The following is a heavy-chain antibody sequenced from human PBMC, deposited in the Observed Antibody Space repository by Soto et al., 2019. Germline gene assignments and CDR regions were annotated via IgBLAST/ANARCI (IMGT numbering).Heavy chain of an antibody. CDR3: ARAVRDYDSSGYHFDY. J-gene: IGHJ4*02. CDR2: IYHSGST. CDR1: GGSISSGGYS. D-gene: IGHD3-22*01. Sequence: PSETLSLTCAVSGGSISSGGYSWSWIRQPPGKGLEWIGYIYHSGSTYYNPSLKSRVTISVDRSKNQFSLKLSSVTAADTAVYYCARAVRDYDSSGYHFDYWRQGTLVTVSS. V-gene: IGHV4-30-2*01.